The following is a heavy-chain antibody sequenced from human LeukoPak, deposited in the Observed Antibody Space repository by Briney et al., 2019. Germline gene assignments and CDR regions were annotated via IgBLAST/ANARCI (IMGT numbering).Heavy chain of an antibody. CDR3: ARNHYDPLTGSSFSWFDP. D-gene: IGHD3-9*01. CDR2: INHSGST. V-gene: IGHV4-34*01. Sequence: SETLSLTCAVYGGSFSGYYWSWIRQPPGKGLEWIGEINHSGSTYYNPSLKSRVTISVDTSKNLFSLKLRSVTAADTAVYYCARNHYDPLTGSSFSWFDPWGQGTLVTVSS. J-gene: IGHJ5*02. CDR1: GGSFSGYY.